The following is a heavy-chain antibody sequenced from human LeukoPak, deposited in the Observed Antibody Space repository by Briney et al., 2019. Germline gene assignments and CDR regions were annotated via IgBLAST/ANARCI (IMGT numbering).Heavy chain of an antibody. CDR2: ISSGSSHI. CDR1: GFSFSDYN. J-gene: IGHJ4*02. CDR3: ARDREQWLVRRFDY. V-gene: IGHV3-21*06. D-gene: IGHD6-19*01. Sequence: GRSLRLSCAASGFSFSDYNMNWVRQAPGKGLEWVSSISSGSSHIYYADSVKGRFTISRDNAKNSLYLQMNSLRAEDTAVYYCARDREQWLVRRFDYWGQGTLVTVSS.